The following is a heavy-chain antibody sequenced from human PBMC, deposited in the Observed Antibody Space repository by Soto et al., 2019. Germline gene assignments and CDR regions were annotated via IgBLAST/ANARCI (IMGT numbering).Heavy chain of an antibody. J-gene: IGHJ4*02. CDR1: GYTFTSYG. D-gene: IGHD3-9*01. V-gene: IGHV1-18*01. Sequence: QVQLVQSGAEVKKPGASVKVSCKASGYTFTSYGISWVRQAPGQGLEWMGWISAYNGNTNYAQKLQGRVTMTTDTSTSPAYMERRSLRSADTAVYYCALVPYFDCSYFDYWGQGTLVTVSS. CDR2: ISAYNGNT. CDR3: ALVPYFDCSYFDY.